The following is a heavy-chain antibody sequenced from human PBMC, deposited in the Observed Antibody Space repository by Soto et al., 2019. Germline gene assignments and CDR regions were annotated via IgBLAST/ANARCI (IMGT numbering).Heavy chain of an antibody. CDR1: GGSISSGGYY. J-gene: IGHJ4*02. V-gene: IGHV4-31*03. CDR3: ARANLGAASGWFYFDY. D-gene: IGHD6-19*01. Sequence: QVQLQESGPGLVKPSQTLSLTCTVSGGSISSGGYYWSWIRQHPGKGLEWIGYIYYSGSTYYDPSRKSRVTISVDTSKNQFSLKLSSVTVADTAVYYCARANLGAASGWFYFDYWGQGTLVTVSS. CDR2: IYYSGST.